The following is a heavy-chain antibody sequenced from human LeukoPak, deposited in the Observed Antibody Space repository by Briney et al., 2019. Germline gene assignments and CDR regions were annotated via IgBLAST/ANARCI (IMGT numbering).Heavy chain of an antibody. D-gene: IGHD2-21*01. CDR1: GYSFTDYY. CDR2: INPNNGGT. J-gene: IGHJ5*02. CDR3: ARADRLHGGPYLIGP. V-gene: IGHV1-2*02. Sequence: VASVKVSCKTSGYSFTDYYLHGVRQAPGQGLEWMGWINPNNGGTSSAQKFQGRVTMTRDTSITTVYMEVTWLTSDDTAIYYCARADRLHGGPYLIGPWGQGTLVTVSS.